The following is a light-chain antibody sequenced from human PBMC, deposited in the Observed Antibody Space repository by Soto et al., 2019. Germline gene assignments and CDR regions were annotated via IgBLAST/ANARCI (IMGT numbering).Light chain of an antibody. CDR1: QSVTNY. V-gene: IGKV3-11*01. CDR3: QQRVNWPPVT. J-gene: IGKJ4*01. Sequence: EIMLTQSPATLSLSPGDRATLSCRASQSVTNYLAWYQQKPGQAPRLLIYDASNRATGIPVRFSGSGSGTDFTLTISSLEPEDFAIYYCQQRVNWPPVTFGGGTKVEIK. CDR2: DAS.